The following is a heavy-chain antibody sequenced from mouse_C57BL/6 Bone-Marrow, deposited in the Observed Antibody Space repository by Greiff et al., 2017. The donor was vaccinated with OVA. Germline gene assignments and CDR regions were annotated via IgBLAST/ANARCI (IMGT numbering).Heavy chain of an antibody. D-gene: IGHD2-3*01. CDR2: ISSGGSYT. V-gene: IGHV5-6*02. J-gene: IGHJ4*01. CDR3: ARHEGYYGY. Sequence: EVKLVESGGDLVKPGGSLKLSCAASGFTFSSYGMSWVRQTPDKRLEWVATISSGGSYTYYPDSVKGRFTISRDNAKNTLYLQMSSLKSEDTAMYYCARHEGYYGYWGQGTSVTVSS. CDR1: GFTFSSYG.